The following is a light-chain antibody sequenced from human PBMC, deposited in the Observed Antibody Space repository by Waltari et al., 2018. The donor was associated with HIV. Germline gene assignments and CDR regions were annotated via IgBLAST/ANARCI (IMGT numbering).Light chain of an antibody. V-gene: IGKV3-11*01. CDR1: QSVSW. Sequence: IVLTQSPATLSFSSAERATPSCRASQSVSWLAWYQQKPGQAPRLLIYHASNRAAGIPARFSGSGSGTDFTLTISSLEPEDFAVYYCQRRGNWPITFGQGTRLEIK. J-gene: IGKJ5*01. CDR3: QRRGNWPIT. CDR2: HAS.